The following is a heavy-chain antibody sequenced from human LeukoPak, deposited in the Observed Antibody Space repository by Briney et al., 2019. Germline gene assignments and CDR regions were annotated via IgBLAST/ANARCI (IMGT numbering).Heavy chain of an antibody. CDR3: ARDEDAF. V-gene: IGHV3-11*04. CDR2: ISSSGNSI. CDR1: GFTFSDHY. J-gene: IGHJ4*02. Sequence: GGSLRLSCAASGFTFSDHYMSRIRQAPGKGLEWVSHISSSGNSIYYADSVKGRFTISRDNVKNSLYLQLNSLRDEDTAVYYCARDEDAFGGQGTLVTVSS.